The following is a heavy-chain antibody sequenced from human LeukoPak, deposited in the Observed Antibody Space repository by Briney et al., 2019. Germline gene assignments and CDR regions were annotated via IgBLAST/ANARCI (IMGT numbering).Heavy chain of an antibody. Sequence: PSQTLSVTCTDSGGSLCIGSHYWSWIRQPAGKGLEWIGRIYTSGRTNYNPSLKSRVTISVDTSKNQSSLKLCSVTAADTAVYYCARGNYYYYMDVWGKGTTVTVSS. D-gene: IGHD2/OR15-2a*01. V-gene: IGHV4-61*02. CDR3: ARGNYYYYMDV. CDR2: IYTSGRT. J-gene: IGHJ6*03. CDR1: GGSLCIGSHY.